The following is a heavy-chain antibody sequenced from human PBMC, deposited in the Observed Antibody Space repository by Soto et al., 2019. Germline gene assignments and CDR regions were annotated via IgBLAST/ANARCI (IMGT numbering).Heavy chain of an antibody. Sequence: EVQLVESGGGLVQPGGSLRLSCAASGFTFSDHYMDWVRQAPGKGLEWVGRIRNKANSYSTQYAASVQGRFTISRDDSEPSLSLQMNRLTATNPAVYYCTRVRVSADESGRPFDIWGQGTVVTVSS. CDR3: TRVRVSADESGRPFDI. CDR1: GFTFSDHY. J-gene: IGHJ3*02. CDR2: IRNKANSYST. V-gene: IGHV3-72*01. D-gene: IGHD2-15*01.